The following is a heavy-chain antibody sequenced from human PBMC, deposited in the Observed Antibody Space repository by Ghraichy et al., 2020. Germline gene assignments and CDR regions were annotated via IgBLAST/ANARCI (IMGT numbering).Heavy chain of an antibody. CDR3: ARDISGSVRKGFDL. J-gene: IGHJ3*01. CDR2: ISGDDVHT. Sequence: GGSLRLSCEASGFTFRGDAISWVRQAPGKGLEWVSGISGDDVHTYYADSVQGRFSISRDTFKNTLYLQMYSLRAEDTARYFCARDISGSVRKGFDLWGQGTMVTVSS. CDR1: GFTFRGDA. D-gene: IGHD3-10*01. V-gene: IGHV3-23*01.